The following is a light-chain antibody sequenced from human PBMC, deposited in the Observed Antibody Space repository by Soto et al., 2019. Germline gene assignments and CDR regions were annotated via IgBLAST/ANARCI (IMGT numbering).Light chain of an antibody. J-gene: IGKJ1*01. V-gene: IGKV3-20*01. CDR3: QQYGSSPET. Sequence: EIVLTQSPGTLSLSPGERATLSCRASQSVSSSYLAWYQQKPGQAPRLLIYGASSRATGIPDRFSGSGSGTDFTLTSSRLEPEDCALYYCQQYGSSPETFGQGTKVEIK. CDR1: QSVSSSY. CDR2: GAS.